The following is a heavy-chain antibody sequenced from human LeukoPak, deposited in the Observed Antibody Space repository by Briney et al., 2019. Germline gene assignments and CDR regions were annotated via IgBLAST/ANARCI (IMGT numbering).Heavy chain of an antibody. D-gene: IGHD5-18*01. V-gene: IGHV3-74*01. CDR2: INTDGSST. Sequence: GGSLRLSCAASGFTFSSYWMHWVRQAPGKGLVWVSRINTDGSSTSYADSVKGRFTISRDNAKNTLYLQMNSLRAEDTAVYYCARAGQLWFPFDYWGQGTLVTVSS. CDR1: GFTFSSYW. CDR3: ARAGQLWFPFDY. J-gene: IGHJ4*02.